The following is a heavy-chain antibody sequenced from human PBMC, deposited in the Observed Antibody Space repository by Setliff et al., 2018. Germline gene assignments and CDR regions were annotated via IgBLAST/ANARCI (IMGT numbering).Heavy chain of an antibody. J-gene: IGHJ4*02. CDR2: FDHSGTT. D-gene: IGHD3-3*01. V-gene: IGHV4-34*01. CDR3: RFWSGYLKNDF. Sequence: PSETLSLTCTVYWGWVRQPPEERLEWIAEFDHSGTTKYNPSLMGRVTISVDTSKNQFSLRLSSVTAADTAVYYCRFWSGYLKNDFWGQGTLVTVSS.